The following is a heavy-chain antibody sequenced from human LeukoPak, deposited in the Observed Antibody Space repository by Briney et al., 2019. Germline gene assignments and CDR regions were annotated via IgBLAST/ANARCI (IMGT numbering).Heavy chain of an antibody. CDR2: IYHSGTT. Sequence: PSETLSLTCTVSGYSIRSGYYWGWIRQPPGKGLEWIGSIYHSGTTYYNPSLQSRVTISVDTSKKQFSLKLTSVTAADTAVYYCARPVPSRLGWFDPWGQGTLVTVSS. J-gene: IGHJ5*02. D-gene: IGHD1-1*01. CDR3: ARPVPSRLGWFDP. CDR1: GYSIRSGYY. V-gene: IGHV4-38-2*02.